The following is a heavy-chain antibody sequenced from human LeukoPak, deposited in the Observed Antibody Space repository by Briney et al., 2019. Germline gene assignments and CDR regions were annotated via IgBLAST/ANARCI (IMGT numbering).Heavy chain of an antibody. V-gene: IGHV3-74*01. D-gene: IGHD3-10*01. CDR3: TRGGEEPFDY. CDR1: GFTFTRFW. CDR2: INVKGTTT. J-gene: IGHJ4*02. Sequence: GGSLRLSCAGSGFTFTRFWMHWVRQAPGKGLVWVARINVKGTTTTYADSVEGRFTISRDENTLYLQMNHLRVDDTAVYYCTRGGEEPFDYWGQGTLVTVSS.